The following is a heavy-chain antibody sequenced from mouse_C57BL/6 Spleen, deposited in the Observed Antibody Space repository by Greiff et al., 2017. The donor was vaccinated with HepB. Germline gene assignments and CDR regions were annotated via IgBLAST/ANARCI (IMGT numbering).Heavy chain of an antibody. CDR1: GFTFSSYA. CDR2: ISDGGSYT. J-gene: IGHJ2*01. CDR3: ARESIYDGSVDY. V-gene: IGHV5-4*01. Sequence: EVQVVESGGGLVKPGGSLKLSCAASGFTFSSYAMSWVRQTPEKRLEWVATISDGGSYTYYPDNVKGRFTISRDNAKNNLYLQMSHLKSEDTAMYYCARESIYDGSVDYWGQGTTLTVSS. D-gene: IGHD2-3*01.